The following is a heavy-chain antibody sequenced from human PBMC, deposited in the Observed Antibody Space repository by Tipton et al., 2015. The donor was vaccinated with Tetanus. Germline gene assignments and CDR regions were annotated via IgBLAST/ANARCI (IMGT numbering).Heavy chain of an antibody. D-gene: IGHD3-3*01. V-gene: IGHV4-39*01. CDR2: IYYSGST. J-gene: IGHJ4*02. Sequence: LRLSCAASGFTVSSNYMSWIRQPPGKGLEWIGSIYYSGSTYYNPSLKSRVTISVDTSKNQFSRKLSSVTAADTAVYYCARRIGDFWSGYYDRDYWGQGTLVTVSS. CDR1: GFTVSSNY. CDR3: ARRIGDFWSGYYDRDY.